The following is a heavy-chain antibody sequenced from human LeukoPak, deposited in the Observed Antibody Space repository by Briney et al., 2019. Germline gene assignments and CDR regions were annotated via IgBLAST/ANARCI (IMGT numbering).Heavy chain of an antibody. CDR3: AGLVGRYSSGLYYYYF. V-gene: IGHV4-34*01. Sequence: SETLSLTCAVYGGSFSGYYWSWIRQPPGKGLEWIGEISHSGSTNYNPSLKSRVTISIDKSKNQFFLNLSSVTAADTAVYYCAGLVGRYSSGLYYYYFGGQGTLVTVSS. J-gene: IGHJ1*01. D-gene: IGHD3-22*01. CDR1: GGSFSGYY. CDR2: ISHSGST.